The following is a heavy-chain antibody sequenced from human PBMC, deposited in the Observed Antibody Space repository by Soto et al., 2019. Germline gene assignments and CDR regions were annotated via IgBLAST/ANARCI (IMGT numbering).Heavy chain of an antibody. V-gene: IGHV4-31*03. CDR2: IYYSGST. Sequence: SETLSLTCTVSGGSISNGDYYWTWIRQHPVKGLEWVGYIYYSGSTYSNPSLKSRVTISVATSKNQFSLRLSSVAAADTAVYYCARIKGGAAGNFDYWGRGALVTVSS. CDR1: GGSISNGDYY. D-gene: IGHD6-13*01. J-gene: IGHJ4*02. CDR3: ARIKGGAAGNFDY.